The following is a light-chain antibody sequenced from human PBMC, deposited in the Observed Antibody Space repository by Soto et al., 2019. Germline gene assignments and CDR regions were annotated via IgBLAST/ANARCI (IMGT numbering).Light chain of an antibody. CDR3: AAWDESLNGFV. CDR2: GNS. V-gene: IGLV1-40*01. Sequence: QTVVTQPPSVSGAPGQRVTISCTGSSSNIGAGYDVHWYQQLPGTAPKLLIYGNSNRPSGVPDRFSGSKSGTSGSLAISGLQSGDEAEYFCAAWDESLNGFVFGAGTKLTVL. J-gene: IGLJ1*01. CDR1: SSNIGAGYD.